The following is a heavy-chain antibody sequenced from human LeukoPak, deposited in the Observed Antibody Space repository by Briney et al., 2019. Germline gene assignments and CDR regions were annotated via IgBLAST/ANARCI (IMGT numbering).Heavy chain of an antibody. J-gene: IGHJ3*02. V-gene: IGHV3-7*03. D-gene: IGHD2-8*01. CDR3: ASTRILYIRAFDI. CDR1: GFTFSSYW. CDR2: IKQDGSEK. Sequence: QPGGSLRLSCAASGFTFSSYWMSWVRQAPGKGLEWVANIKQDGSEKYYVDSVKGRFTISRDNAKNSLYLQMNSLRAEDTAVYYCASTRILYIRAFDIWGQGTMVTVSS.